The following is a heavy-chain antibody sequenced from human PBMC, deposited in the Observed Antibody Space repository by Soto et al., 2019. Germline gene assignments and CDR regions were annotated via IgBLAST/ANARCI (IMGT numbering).Heavy chain of an antibody. D-gene: IGHD2-2*01. CDR1: GYTVTRYY. CDR3: ARERYCSSTSCYGKYYYYYGMDV. V-gene: IGHV1-2*04. CDR2: INPNSGCT. J-gene: IGHJ6*02. Sequence: VKVSCTASGYTVTRYYMXCVRQAPGQGREWMGWINPNSGCTNYAQKFQGWVTMTMDTSISKAYMELIRLRSDDTAVYYCARERYCSSTSCYGKYYYYYGMDVWGQGTTVTVS.